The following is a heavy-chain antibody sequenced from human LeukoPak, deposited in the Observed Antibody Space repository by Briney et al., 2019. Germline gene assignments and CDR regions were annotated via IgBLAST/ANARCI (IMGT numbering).Heavy chain of an antibody. J-gene: IGHJ4*02. CDR2: INHSGST. CDR3: ARGKITDY. Sequence: SETLSLTCAVYGGSFSGYYWSWIRQPPGKGLEWIGEINHSGSTNYNPSLKSRVTISVDTSKNQFSLELSSVTAADTAVYYCARGKITDYWGQGTLVTVSS. CDR1: GGSFSGYY. V-gene: IGHV4-34*01. D-gene: IGHD1-14*01.